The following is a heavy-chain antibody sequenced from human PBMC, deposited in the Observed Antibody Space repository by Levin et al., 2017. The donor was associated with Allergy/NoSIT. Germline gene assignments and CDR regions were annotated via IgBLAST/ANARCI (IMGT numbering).Heavy chain of an antibody. CDR3: ARDYAPYSSSWYEYYYGMDV. D-gene: IGHD6-13*01. CDR2: ISYDGSNK. CDR1: GFTFSSYA. J-gene: IGHJ6*02. Sequence: GGSLRLSCAASGFTFSSYAMHWVRQAPGKGLEWVAVISYDGSNKYYADSVKGRFTISRDNSKNTLYLQMNSLRAEDTAVYYCARDYAPYSSSWYEYYYGMDVWGQGTTVTVTS. V-gene: IGHV3-30*04.